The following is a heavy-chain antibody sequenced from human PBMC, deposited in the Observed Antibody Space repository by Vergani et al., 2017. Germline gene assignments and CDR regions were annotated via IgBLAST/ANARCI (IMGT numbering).Heavy chain of an antibody. CDR2: IYYSGST. D-gene: IGHD3-9*01. CDR1: VGSISSSSYY. Sequence: QLQLRESGPGLLKPSETLSLTCTVSVGSISSSSYYWGWIRQPPGKGLEWIGSIYYSGSTYYNPSLKSRVTISVDTSKNQFSLKLSSVTAADTAVYYCARRDGILTGYQGHFQHWGQGTLVTVSS. CDR3: ARRDGILTGYQGHFQH. J-gene: IGHJ1*01. V-gene: IGHV4-39*01.